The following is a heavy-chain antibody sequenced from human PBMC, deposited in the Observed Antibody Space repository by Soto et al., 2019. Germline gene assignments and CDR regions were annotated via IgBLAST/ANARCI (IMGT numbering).Heavy chain of an antibody. V-gene: IGHV3-48*03. Sequence: GGSLRLSCAASGFTFSDYEMNWVRQAPGKGLEWVSYISSSGRTIYYADSVKGRFTITRDNAKNSLNLQMSSLRAEDTAVYYCARGYNSGLDVWGQGTAVTVSS. CDR2: ISSSGRTI. J-gene: IGHJ6*02. CDR1: GFTFSDYE. CDR3: ARGYNSGLDV. D-gene: IGHD6-19*01.